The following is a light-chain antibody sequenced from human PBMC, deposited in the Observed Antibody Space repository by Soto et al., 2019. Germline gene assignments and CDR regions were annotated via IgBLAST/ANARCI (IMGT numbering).Light chain of an antibody. J-gene: IGLJ2*01. Sequence: QSVLTQPPSVSGAPGQRVTISCTGSSSNIGAGYDVHWYQQLPGTAPKLIIYGNKNRPSGVPERFSGSKSGTSASLAITGLQAEDEADYYCQSYDSSLSGSVVFGGGTKLTVL. CDR2: GNK. CDR3: QSYDSSLSGSVV. CDR1: SSNIGAGYD. V-gene: IGLV1-40*01.